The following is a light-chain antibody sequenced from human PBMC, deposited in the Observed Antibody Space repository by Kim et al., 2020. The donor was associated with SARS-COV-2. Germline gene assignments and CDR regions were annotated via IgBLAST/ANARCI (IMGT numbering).Light chain of an antibody. J-gene: IGKJ4*01. CDR1: HRVGSC. CDR2: YAS. V-gene: IGKV3-11*01. Sequence: LSPGERAATSCRAGHRVGSCLACYHQKPPHAPRLLLYYASNRATGIPATFSGSGSWTDFTLTISSREPEDFAVYYCRQRNNWPLTFGGGTKVDIK. CDR3: RQRNNWPLT.